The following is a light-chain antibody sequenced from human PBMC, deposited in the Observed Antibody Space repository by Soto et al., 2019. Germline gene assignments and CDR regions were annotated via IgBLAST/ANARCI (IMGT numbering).Light chain of an antibody. Sequence: DIQMTQSPSSLSASVGDRVRITCRASQSISSYLNWYQQKPGKAPKLLIYAASSLQSGVPSRFSGSGSGTEFTLTINSLQPEDVATYYCQKYNSAPLTLGGGTKVDI. J-gene: IGKJ4*01. CDR1: QSISSY. V-gene: IGKV1-39*01. CDR2: AAS. CDR3: QKYNSAPLT.